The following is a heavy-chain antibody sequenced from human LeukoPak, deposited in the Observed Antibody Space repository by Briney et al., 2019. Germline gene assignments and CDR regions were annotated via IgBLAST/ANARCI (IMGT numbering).Heavy chain of an antibody. CDR3: VRGRAWFDP. V-gene: IGHV4-61*01. CDR2: IYYSGNT. CDR1: GGSISSSSHY. D-gene: IGHD3-10*01. Sequence: PSETLSLTCTVSGGSISSSSHYWSWIRQPPGKGLEWIGYIYYSGNTNYNSSLESRVTISVDTSKNQFSLRLNSVTAADTAVYYCVRGRAWFDPWGQGTLVTVSS. J-gene: IGHJ5*02.